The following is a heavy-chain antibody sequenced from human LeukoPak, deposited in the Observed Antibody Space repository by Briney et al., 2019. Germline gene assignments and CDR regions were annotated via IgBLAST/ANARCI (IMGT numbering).Heavy chain of an antibody. Sequence: WASVKVSCKSSGYTFIDYYIHWVRQAPGQGLEWMGWINPNSGATKYAQKSQGRVSMTRDTSINTAYMDLTNLRSDDTAIFYCARVKKLMPEFEFWGQGTLVTVSS. CDR3: ARVKKLMPEFEF. J-gene: IGHJ4*02. CDR1: GYTFIDYY. CDR2: INPNSGAT. D-gene: IGHD2-2*01. V-gene: IGHV1-2*02.